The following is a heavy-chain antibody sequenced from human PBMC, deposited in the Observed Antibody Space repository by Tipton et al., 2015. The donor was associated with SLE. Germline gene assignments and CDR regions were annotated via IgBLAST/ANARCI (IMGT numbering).Heavy chain of an antibody. J-gene: IGHJ4*02. D-gene: IGHD1-20*01. CDR3: AIDNWKERAIDS. CDR2: IYSGGST. Sequence: SLRLSCAASGFTVSSNYMSWVRQAPGKGLEWVSVIYSGGSTYYADSVKGRFTISRDNSKNTLYLQMNNLRAEDTAIYYCAIDNWKERAIDSWGQGTLVTVSS. V-gene: IGHV3-53*05. CDR1: GFTVSSNY.